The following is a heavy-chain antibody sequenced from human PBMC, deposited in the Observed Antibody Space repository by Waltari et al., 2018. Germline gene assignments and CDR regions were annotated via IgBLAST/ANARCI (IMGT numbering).Heavy chain of an antibody. D-gene: IGHD6-13*01. V-gene: IGHV4-59*01. CDR2: IYYSGST. CDR3: ARDQKRYSSSWEPYYYYGMDV. Sequence: QVQLQESGPGLVKPSETLSLTCTVSGGSISSYYWSWIRQPPGKELEWIGYIYYSGSTNYNPSLKSRVTISVDTSKNQFSLKLSSVTAADTAVYYCARDQKRYSSSWEPYYYYGMDVWGQGTTVTVSS. CDR1: GGSISSYY. J-gene: IGHJ6*02.